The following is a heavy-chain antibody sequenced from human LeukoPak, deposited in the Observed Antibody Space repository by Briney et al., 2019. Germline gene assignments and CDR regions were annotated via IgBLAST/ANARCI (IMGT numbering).Heavy chain of an antibody. CDR2: IRSSPNGATT. CDR3: TRNYNTQDFDY. CDR1: GFTFSVFA. J-gene: IGHJ4*02. Sequence: PGRSLRLSCTTSGFTFSVFAINWVPHAPGKGLEWVGLIRSSPNGATTEYAASVKGRFTISRDDSKNIAYLQMNSLKSEDTAVYYCTRNYNTQDFDYWGQGILVTVSS. D-gene: IGHD3-22*01. V-gene: IGHV3-49*04.